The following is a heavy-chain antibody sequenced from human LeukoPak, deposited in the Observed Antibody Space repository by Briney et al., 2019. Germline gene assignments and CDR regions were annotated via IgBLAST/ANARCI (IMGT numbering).Heavy chain of an antibody. J-gene: IGHJ3*02. V-gene: IGHV3-23*01. Sequence: GGSLRLSCAGSGFTFSNYAMTWVRQAPGKGLEWVSSVSGSGRNTFYPDSVEGRFTISRDNSKNTVYLQMNSLRADDTAVYYCVKDWDLQGELPSASDIWGQGTMVTVSS. CDR1: GFTFSNYA. D-gene: IGHD1-26*01. CDR3: VKDWDLQGELPSASDI. CDR2: VSGSGRNT.